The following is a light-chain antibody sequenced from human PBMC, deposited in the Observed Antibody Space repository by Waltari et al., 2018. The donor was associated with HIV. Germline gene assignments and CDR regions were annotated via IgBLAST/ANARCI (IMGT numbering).Light chain of an antibody. J-gene: IGLJ3*02. Sequence: QSVLTQPPSVSGAPGQRVTIPCTGSSSNIGAGYDVHWYQQLPGTAPKLLIYGNSNRPSGVPDRCSGSKSGTSASLAITGLQAEDEADYYCQSYDSSLSGSWVFGGGTKLTVL. V-gene: IGLV1-40*01. CDR1: SSNIGAGYD. CDR3: QSYDSSLSGSWV. CDR2: GNS.